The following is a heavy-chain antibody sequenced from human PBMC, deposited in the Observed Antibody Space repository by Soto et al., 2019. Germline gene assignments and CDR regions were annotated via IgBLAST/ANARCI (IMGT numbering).Heavy chain of an antibody. CDR1: GGSIISSSYY. Sequence: PSETLSLTCTVSGGSIISSSYYWGWIRQPPGKGLEWIGSIYYSGNTYYNPSLKSRVTISVDTAKNQFSLKLSSVTAADTAVYYCARQYYFGSGSYYNRPIXFWGQGTLLXVSS. CDR2: IYYSGNT. J-gene: IGHJ4*02. CDR3: ARQYYFGSGSYYNRPIXF. D-gene: IGHD3-10*01. V-gene: IGHV4-39*01.